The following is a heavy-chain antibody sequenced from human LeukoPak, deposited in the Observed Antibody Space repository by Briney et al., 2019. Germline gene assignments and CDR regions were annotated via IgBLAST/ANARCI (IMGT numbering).Heavy chain of an antibody. CDR1: GGSASSGSYY. D-gene: IGHD1-1*01. CDR3: ANSGVLQGNWRPFDY. J-gene: IGHJ4*02. CDR2: IYYSGST. V-gene: IGHV4-61*01. Sequence: SETLSLTCTVSGGSASSGSYYWSWIRQPPGKGLEWIGYIYYSGSTNYNPSLKSRVTISVDTSKNQFSLKLSSVTAADTAVYYCANSGVLQGNWRPFDYWGQGTLLTVSS.